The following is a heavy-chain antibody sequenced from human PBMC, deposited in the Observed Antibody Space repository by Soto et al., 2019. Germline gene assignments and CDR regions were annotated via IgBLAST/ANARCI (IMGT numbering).Heavy chain of an antibody. V-gene: IGHV3-30-3*01. J-gene: IGHJ4*02. D-gene: IGHD1-1*01. CDR1: GFTFSSYA. CDR3: ARDSSLVHDY. CDR2: ISYDGSNK. Sequence: GGSLRLSCAASGFTFSSYAMHWVRQAPGKGLEWVAVISYDGSNKYYADSVKGRFTISRDNSKNTLYLQMNSLRAEDTAVYYCARDSSLVHDYWGQGTLVTVSS.